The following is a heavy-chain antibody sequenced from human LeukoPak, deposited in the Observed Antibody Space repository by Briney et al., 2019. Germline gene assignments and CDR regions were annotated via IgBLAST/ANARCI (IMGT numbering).Heavy chain of an antibody. J-gene: IGHJ4*02. Sequence: GGSLRLSCAASGFTFSSYWMSWVRQAPGKGLEWVAYIKQDVTEKYYVDSVKGRFSISRDNAKNSLYLQMNSLRAEDTALYYCAINGGGDSGYGNFDYWGQGTLVTVSS. CDR3: AINGGGDSGYGNFDY. D-gene: IGHD5-12*01. V-gene: IGHV3-7*03. CDR1: GFTFSSYW. CDR2: IKQDVTEK.